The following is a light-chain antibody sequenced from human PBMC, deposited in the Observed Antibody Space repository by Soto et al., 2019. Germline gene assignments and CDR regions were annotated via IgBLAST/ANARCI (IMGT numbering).Light chain of an antibody. CDR2: DVS. Sequence: QSALTQPRSVSGSPGQAVTISCTGTSSDVGGYNYVSWYQQHPGKAPKLMIYDVSKRPSGVPDRFSGSKSGNAASLPISGLQAEDEADYYCCSYAGSYPYVFGPGTKLTVL. J-gene: IGLJ1*01. V-gene: IGLV2-11*01. CDR1: SSDVGGYNY. CDR3: CSYAGSYPYV.